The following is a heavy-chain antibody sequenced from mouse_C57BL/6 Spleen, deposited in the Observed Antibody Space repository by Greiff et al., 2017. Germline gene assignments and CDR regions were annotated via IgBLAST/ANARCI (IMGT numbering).Heavy chain of an antibody. J-gene: IGHJ4*01. CDR3: ARKTAQATAMDY. D-gene: IGHD3-2*02. Sequence: EVMLVESGGGLVKPGGSLKLSCAASGFTFSDYGMHWVRQAPEKGLEWVAYISSGSSTIYYADTVKGRFTISRDNAKNTLFLQMTSLRSADTAMYYGARKTAQATAMDYWGQGTSVTVSS. V-gene: IGHV5-17*01. CDR1: GFTFSDYG. CDR2: ISSGSSTI.